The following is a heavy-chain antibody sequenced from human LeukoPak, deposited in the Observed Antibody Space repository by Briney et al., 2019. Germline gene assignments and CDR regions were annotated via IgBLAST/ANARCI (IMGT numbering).Heavy chain of an antibody. CDR2: IYHSGST. CDR1: GYSISSGYY. D-gene: IGHD2-15*01. J-gene: IGHJ5*02. V-gene: IGHV4-38-2*01. CDR3: ARVIYCSGGSCYDGAWFDP. Sequence: SETLSLTCGVSGYSISSGYYWGWIRHPPGKELEWIGNIYHSGSTYFNPSLKSRVTLSVDTSNNQFSLKLSSVTAVDTAVYYCARVIYCSGGSCYDGAWFDPWGQGTLVTVSS.